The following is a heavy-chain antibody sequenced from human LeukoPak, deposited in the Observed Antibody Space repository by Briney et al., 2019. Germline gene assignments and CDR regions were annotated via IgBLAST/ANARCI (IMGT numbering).Heavy chain of an antibody. CDR2: IYYSGST. CDR3: ARHSSGLGYCSSTSCYTDY. Sequence: SETLSLTYTVSGGSISSSSYYWGWIRQPPGKGLEWIGSIYYSGSTYYNPSLKSRVTISVDTSKNQFSLKLSSVTAADTAVYYCARHSSGLGYCSSTSCYTDYWGQGTLVTVSS. J-gene: IGHJ4*02. D-gene: IGHD2-2*01. V-gene: IGHV4-39*01. CDR1: GGSISSSSYY.